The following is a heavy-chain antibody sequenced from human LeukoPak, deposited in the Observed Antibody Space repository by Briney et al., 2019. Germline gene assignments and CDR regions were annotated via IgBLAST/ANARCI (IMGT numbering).Heavy chain of an antibody. V-gene: IGHV3-48*03. CDR3: ARAIGDFGRYGVDV. J-gene: IGHJ6*02. CDR2: ISSSGSNI. Sequence: QSGGSLRLSCAASGFTFSSYEMNWVRQAPGKGLEWVSYISSSGSNIYYADSVKGRFTISRDNAKNSLYLQMNSLRVEDTAVYYCARAIGDFGRYGVDVWGQGTTLTVFS. CDR1: GFTFSSYE. D-gene: IGHD4-17*01.